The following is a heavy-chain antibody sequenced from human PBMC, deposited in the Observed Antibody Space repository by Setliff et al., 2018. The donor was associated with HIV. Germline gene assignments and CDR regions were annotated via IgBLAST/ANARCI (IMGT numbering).Heavy chain of an antibody. CDR1: GYTLTRSP. D-gene: IGHD2-2*01. V-gene: IGHV1-3*01. J-gene: IGHJ6*03. CDR2: INAGNGNT. Sequence: ASVKVSCKASGYTLTRSPIHWVRQAPGQRLEWMGWINAGNGNTKYSQKFQGRVTMTSNTSINTAYMEVSRLRSDDTAVYYCARGSTAVNYYYYHMDVWGKGTTVTVSS. CDR3: ARGSTAVNYYYYHMDV.